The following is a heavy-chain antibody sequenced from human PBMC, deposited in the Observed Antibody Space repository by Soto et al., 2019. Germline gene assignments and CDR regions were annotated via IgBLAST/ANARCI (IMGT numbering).Heavy chain of an antibody. J-gene: IGHJ4*02. D-gene: IGHD4-4*01. CDR2: ISGGGSNT. CDR3: AKDSNKYSSSLRGRYFDY. V-gene: IGHV3-23*01. CDR1: GFLFSSYV. Sequence: GGSLRLSCAASGFLFSSYVMSWVRQAPGKGLEWVSGISGGGSNTFYADYVKGRFTISRDNSKNTLLLQMNSLGAEDTAVYYCAKDSNKYSSSLRGRYFDYWGQGIGVTVSS.